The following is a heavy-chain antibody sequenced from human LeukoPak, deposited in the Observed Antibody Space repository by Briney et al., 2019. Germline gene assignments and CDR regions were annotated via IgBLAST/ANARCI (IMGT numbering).Heavy chain of an antibody. Sequence: GGSLRLSCAASGFTFSSYAMSWVRQAPGKGLEWVSVIYSGGSTYYADSVKGRFTISRDNSKNTLYLQMNSLRAEDTAVYYCASNSPADYYDSSGYPFDYWGQGTLVTVSS. V-gene: IGHV3-66*01. D-gene: IGHD3-22*01. CDR2: IYSGGST. CDR1: GFTFSSYA. CDR3: ASNSPADYYDSSGYPFDY. J-gene: IGHJ4*02.